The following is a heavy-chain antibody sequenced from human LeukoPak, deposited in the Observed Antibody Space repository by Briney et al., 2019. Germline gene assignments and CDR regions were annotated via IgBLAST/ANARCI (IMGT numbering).Heavy chain of an antibody. D-gene: IGHD6-6*01. J-gene: IGHJ4*02. Sequence: SVKVSCKASGGTFSSYAISWVRQAPGQGLEWMGRIIPIFGIANYAQKFQGRVTITADKSTSTAYMELSSLRSEDTAVYYCAREGSQYSSSPGGLAYWGQGTLVTVSS. CDR2: IIPIFGIA. CDR3: AREGSQYSSSPGGLAY. V-gene: IGHV1-69*04. CDR1: GGTFSSYA.